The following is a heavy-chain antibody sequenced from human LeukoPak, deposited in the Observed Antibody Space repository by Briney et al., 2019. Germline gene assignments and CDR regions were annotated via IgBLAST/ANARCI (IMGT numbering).Heavy chain of an antibody. CDR3: AREVGTPQAFDI. J-gene: IGHJ3*02. Sequence: GGSLRLSCAASRFTFSNYGVNWVRQAPGKGLEWVSYVNSRSSTIYYADSVRGRFTISRDNAKNSLYLQMNSLKAEDTAIYYCAREVGTPQAFDIWGQGTMVTVSS. V-gene: IGHV3-48*01. D-gene: IGHD1-26*01. CDR2: VNSRSSTI. CDR1: RFTFSNYG.